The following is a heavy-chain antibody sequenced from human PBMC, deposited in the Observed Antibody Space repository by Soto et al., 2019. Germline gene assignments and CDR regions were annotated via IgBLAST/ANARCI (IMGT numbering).Heavy chain of an antibody. CDR1: AGSISSGGYY. CDR2: TYYSENT. Sequence: PSQTLSLTCTVSAGSISSGGYYWNWIRQHPGKGLEWIGYTYYSENTYYNPSLNSRITISADTSKNQFSLKLSSVTAADTAVYYCARLSSSGWPTDSWGQGTLVTVSS. V-gene: IGHV4-31*03. CDR3: ARLSSSGWPTDS. D-gene: IGHD6-19*01. J-gene: IGHJ4*02.